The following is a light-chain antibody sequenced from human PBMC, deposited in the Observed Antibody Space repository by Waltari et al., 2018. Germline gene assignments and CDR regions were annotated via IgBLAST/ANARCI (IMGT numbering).Light chain of an antibody. CDR3: QVSGSSAKL. CDR1: RHLRAGSKN. Sequence: QPVLTQPPSLSASPGASARPPCTLSRHLRAGSKNMYWYQQKPGSAPRLFLYYYSDSDKQLGPGVPTRVTGSKETSSNTAFLLISGLQPEDEADYYCQVSGSSAKLFGGGTRLTVL. CDR2: YYSDSDK. J-gene: IGLJ2*01. V-gene: IGLV5-37*01.